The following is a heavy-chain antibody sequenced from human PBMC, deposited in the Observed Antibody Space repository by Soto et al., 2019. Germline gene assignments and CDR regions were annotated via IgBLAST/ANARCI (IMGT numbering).Heavy chain of an antibody. J-gene: IGHJ6*02. V-gene: IGHV4-30-4*01. CDR3: VRIPFGDEPSYYYYGMDV. CDR2: IAYTGST. CDR1: GGSFSSGDYY. Sequence: QVQLQESGPGVVKPSQTLSLTCTVSGGSFSSGDYYWSWVRQPPGKGLEWIGYIAYTGSTFNNPSLKSRVSLSRDTSKPQFSLKLGSVTAADTAVYYCVRIPFGDEPSYYYYGMDVWGQGTTVTVSS. D-gene: IGHD4-17*01.